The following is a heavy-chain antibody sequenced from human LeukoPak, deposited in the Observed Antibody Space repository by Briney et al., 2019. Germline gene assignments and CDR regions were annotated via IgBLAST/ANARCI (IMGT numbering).Heavy chain of an antibody. CDR1: GRTFSSYA. CDR2: IIPIFGTA. Sequence: SVKVSCKASGRTFSSYAISWVRQAPGQGLEWMGGIIPIFGTANYAQKFQGRVTITTDESTSTAYMELSSLRSEDTAVYYCARGPSGGWGYRGRGSYGVFDYWGQGTLVTVSS. D-gene: IGHD1-26*01. V-gene: IGHV1-69*05. J-gene: IGHJ4*02. CDR3: ARGPSGGWGYRGRGSYGVFDY.